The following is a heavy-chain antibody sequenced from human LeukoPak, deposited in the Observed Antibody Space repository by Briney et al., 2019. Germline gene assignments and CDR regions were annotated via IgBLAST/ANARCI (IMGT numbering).Heavy chain of an antibody. V-gene: IGHV3-23*01. D-gene: IGHD6-13*01. J-gene: IGHJ4*02. CDR1: GFTFSSYA. CDR3: AKDGSSSWRFDC. CDR2: ISGSGDST. Sequence: GGSLRLSCAASGFTFSSYAMSWVRQAPGKGLEWVSGISGSGDSTYYADSVKGRFTISRDNSKDTVYLQMNSQRADDTAVYYCAKDGSSSWRFDCWGQGTLVTVSS.